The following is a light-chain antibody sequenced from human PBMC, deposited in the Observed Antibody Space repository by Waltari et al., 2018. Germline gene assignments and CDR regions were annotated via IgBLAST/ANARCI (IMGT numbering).Light chain of an antibody. V-gene: IGKV1-5*03. J-gene: IGKJ1*01. Sequence: DIQMTLSPSTLSASVGDIVTLTCRASQSISTWLAWYQQKPGRAPKLLIYKASSLESGVPSRFSGRGSGTEFTLTISSLQPDDFATYYCQQYSSFPRTFGQGTKVEIK. CDR2: KAS. CDR3: QQYSSFPRT. CDR1: QSISTW.